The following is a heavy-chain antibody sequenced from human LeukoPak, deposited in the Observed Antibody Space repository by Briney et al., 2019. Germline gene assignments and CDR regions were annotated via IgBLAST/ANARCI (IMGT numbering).Heavy chain of an antibody. CDR1: GGSISSSSYY. V-gene: IGHV4-39*01. CDR3: AKSPYYARGYYYMDV. J-gene: IGHJ6*03. D-gene: IGHD2-2*01. Sequence: PSETLSLTCTVSGGSISSSSYYWGWIRQPPGEGLEWIGSIYYSGSTYYNPSLKSRVTISVDTSKNQFSLKLSSVTAADTAVYYCAKSPYYARGYYYMDVWGKGTTVTVSS. CDR2: IYYSGST.